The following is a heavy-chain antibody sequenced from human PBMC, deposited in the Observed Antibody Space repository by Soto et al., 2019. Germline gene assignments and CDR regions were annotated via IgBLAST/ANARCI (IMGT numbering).Heavy chain of an antibody. CDR2: ISGSGDST. CDR1: GFTFSSYA. J-gene: IGHJ4*02. D-gene: IGHD6-13*01. CDR3: ARRGPGTYFDY. V-gene: IGHV3-23*01. Sequence: GGSLRLSCAASGFTFSSYAMNWVLQAPWKGLEWVSVISGSGDSTYYADSVKGRFTISRDNSKNTLYLQMNSLRTEDTAVYYCARRGPGTYFDYWGQGTLVTVSS.